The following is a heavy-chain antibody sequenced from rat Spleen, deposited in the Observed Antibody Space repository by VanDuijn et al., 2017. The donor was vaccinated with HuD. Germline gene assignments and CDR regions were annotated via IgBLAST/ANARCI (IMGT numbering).Heavy chain of an antibody. V-gene: IGHV2-45*01. D-gene: IGHD1-12*03. CDR2: LWSGGTT. J-gene: IGHJ2*01. CDR3: VRADYYDGYGD. CDR1: GFSLTKYN. Sequence: QVQLKESGPGLVQPSQSLSLTCTVSGFSLTKYNVHWVRQPPGQGLEWMGLLWSGGTTDYNSPLKSRLSISRDTSKNQVFLKMNSLQAEDTATYYCVRADYYDGYGDWGQGVMVTVSS.